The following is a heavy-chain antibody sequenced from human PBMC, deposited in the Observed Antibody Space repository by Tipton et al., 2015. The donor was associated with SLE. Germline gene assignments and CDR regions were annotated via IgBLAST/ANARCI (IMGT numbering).Heavy chain of an antibody. CDR1: GGSISSYY. Sequence: TLSLTCTVSGGSISSYYWSWIRQPPGKGLEWIGYIYYSGSTNYNPSLKSRVTISVDTSKNQFSLKPSSVTAADTAVYYCARGTKLGNHYYYYYMDVWGKGTTVTVSS. J-gene: IGHJ6*03. D-gene: IGHD7-27*01. CDR3: ARGTKLGNHYYYYYMDV. CDR2: IYYSGST. V-gene: IGHV4-59*01.